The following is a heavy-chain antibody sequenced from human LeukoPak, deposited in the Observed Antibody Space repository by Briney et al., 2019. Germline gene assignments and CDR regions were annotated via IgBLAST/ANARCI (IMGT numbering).Heavy chain of an antibody. V-gene: IGHV4-4*07. CDR2: IYTSGST. D-gene: IGHD3-10*01. Sequence: SETLSLTCTVSGGSISSYYWSWIRQPAGKGLEWIGRIYTSGSTNYNPSLKSRVTMLVDTSKNQFSLKLSSVTAADTAVYYCARALSGYGSGKGYFDHWGQGTLVTVSS. CDR1: GGSISSYY. J-gene: IGHJ4*02. CDR3: ARALSGYGSGKGYFDH.